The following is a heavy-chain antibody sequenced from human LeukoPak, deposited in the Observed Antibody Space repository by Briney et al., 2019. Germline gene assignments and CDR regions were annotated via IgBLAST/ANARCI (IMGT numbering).Heavy chain of an antibody. J-gene: IGHJ5*02. D-gene: IGHD5-12*01. V-gene: IGHV1-69*05. CDR1: GGTFSSYA. CDR3: ARVGSNRGYSGYVNWFDP. Sequence: GASVKVSCKASGGTFSSYAISWVRQAPGQGLEWMGGIIPIFGTANYAQKFQGRVTITTDESTSTAYMELSSLRSEDTAVYYCARVGSNRGYSGYVNWFDPWGQGTLVTVSS. CDR2: IIPIFGTA.